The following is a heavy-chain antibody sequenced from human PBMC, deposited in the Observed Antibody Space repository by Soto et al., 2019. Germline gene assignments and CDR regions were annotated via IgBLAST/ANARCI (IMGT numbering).Heavy chain of an antibody. J-gene: IGHJ4*02. CDR1: GFTFSTYA. D-gene: IGHD1-26*01. CDR2: IWYDGSNK. CDR3: ARDKQGASDY. V-gene: IGHV3-33*01. Sequence: QVQLVESGGGVVQPGRSLRLPCVASGFTFSTYAFHWVRQAPGKGLEWVAVIWYDGSNKNYADSVKGRFAISRDNSKDTLYLQMNSLRGEDTAVYYCARDKQGASDYWGQGTLVTVSS.